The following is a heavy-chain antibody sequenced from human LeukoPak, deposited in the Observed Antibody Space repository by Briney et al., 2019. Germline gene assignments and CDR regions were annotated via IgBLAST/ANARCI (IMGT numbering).Heavy chain of an antibody. V-gene: IGHV5-10-1*01. CDR1: GYSFTSYW. CDR3: ARSPYSFDWLGP. Sequence: GESLKISCKGSGYSFTSYWISWVRQMPGKGLEWMGRIDPSDSYTNYGPSFQGHVTISADKSISTAYLQWSSLKASDTAMYYCARSPYSFDWLGPWGQGTLVTVSS. CDR2: IDPSDSYT. D-gene: IGHD1-26*01. J-gene: IGHJ5*02.